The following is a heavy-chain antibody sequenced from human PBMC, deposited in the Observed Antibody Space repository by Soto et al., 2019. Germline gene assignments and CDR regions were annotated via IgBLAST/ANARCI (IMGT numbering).Heavy chain of an antibody. J-gene: IGHJ4*02. CDR2: IIPVVGTT. CDR3: ARGLLYATTYFDY. Sequence: QVQLVQSGAEVKKPGSSVKVSCKASGDTFTTNSLNWVRQAPGQGLEWMGGIIPVVGTTKYAQKYQDRVTITEDKSTNTAYMELSSLRSDDTAVYYCARGLLYATTYFDYWGQGTPVTVSS. V-gene: IGHV1-69*06. D-gene: IGHD2-8*01. CDR1: GDTFTTNS.